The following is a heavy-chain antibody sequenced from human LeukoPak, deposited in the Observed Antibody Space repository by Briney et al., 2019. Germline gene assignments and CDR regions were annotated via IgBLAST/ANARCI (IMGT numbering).Heavy chain of an antibody. J-gene: IGHJ4*02. V-gene: IGHV3-64*01. CDR2: ISSNGGST. D-gene: IGHD6-13*01. Sequence: GGSLRLSCAASGFTFSSYAMHWVRQAPGKRLEYVSAISSNGGSTYYANSVKGRFTISRDNSKNTLYLQMGSLRAEDMAVYYCARVKIGHQLVFDYWGQGTLVTVSS. CDR1: GFTFSSYA. CDR3: ARVKIGHQLVFDY.